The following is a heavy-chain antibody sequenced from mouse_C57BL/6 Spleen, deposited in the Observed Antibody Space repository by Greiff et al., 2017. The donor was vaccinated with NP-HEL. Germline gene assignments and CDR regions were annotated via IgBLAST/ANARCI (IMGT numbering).Heavy chain of an antibody. CDR3: ARSMDYVAY. CDR2: IDPSDSYT. Sequence: VQLQQPGAELVMPGASVKLSCKASGYTFTSYWMHWVKQRPGQGLEWIGEIDPSDSYTNYNQKFKGKSTLTVDKSSSTAYMQLSSLTSEDSAVYYCARSMDYVAYWGQGTLVTVSA. CDR1: GYTFTSYW. D-gene: IGHD1-1*02. V-gene: IGHV1-69*01. J-gene: IGHJ3*01.